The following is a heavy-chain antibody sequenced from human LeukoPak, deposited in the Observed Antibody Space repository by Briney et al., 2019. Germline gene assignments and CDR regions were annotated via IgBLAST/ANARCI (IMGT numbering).Heavy chain of an antibody. D-gene: IGHD4-23*01. V-gene: IGHV4-4*07. CDR3: ASLGNSFVY. CDR1: GVSISSYY. J-gene: IGHJ4*02. CDR2: IYTSGST. Sequence: KPSETLSLTCAVSGVSISSYYWSWIRPPAGKGLEWIGRIYTSGSTNYNPSLKSRVTMSVDTSKIQFSLRLSSVTAADTAVYYCASLGNSFVYWGQGTLVTVSS.